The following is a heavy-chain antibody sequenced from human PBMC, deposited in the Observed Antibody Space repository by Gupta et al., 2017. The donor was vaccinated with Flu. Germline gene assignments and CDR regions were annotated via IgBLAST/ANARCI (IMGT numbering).Heavy chain of an antibody. CDR1: GFSLSTPGVG. J-gene: IGHJ4*02. CDR3: DHREQWLPHCEF. CDR2: VYGDEEK. Sequence: QITLKESGPTLVKPTQTLTLTCTFSGFSLSTPGVGVGWIRQPPGKALEWLALVYGDEEKRYSPSLTSRLTSTKDTSKNQVGLKMTNMDPVYAATDDCDHREQWLPHCEFWGPGSLGNVSS. D-gene: IGHD6-19*01. V-gene: IGHV2-5*02.